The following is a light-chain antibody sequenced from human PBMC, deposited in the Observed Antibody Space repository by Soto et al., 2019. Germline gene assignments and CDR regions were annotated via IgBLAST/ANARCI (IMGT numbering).Light chain of an antibody. V-gene: IGKV1-5*01. CDR2: AAS. CDR1: QTINRW. J-gene: IGKJ1*01. CDR3: KQYNNWPQT. Sequence: DIQMTQSPSTLSASVGDRVTITCRASQTINRWLAWYQQKPGKAPKLLIYAASNLQSGVQSRFSGSGSETDFTLTIRSLQSEDFAVYYCKQYNNWPQTFGQGTKVDIK.